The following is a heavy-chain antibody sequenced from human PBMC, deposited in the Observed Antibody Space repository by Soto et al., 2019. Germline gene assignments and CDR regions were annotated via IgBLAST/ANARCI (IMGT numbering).Heavy chain of an antibody. Sequence: PGGSLRLSCAASGFTFSSYGMHWVRQAPGKGLEWVAVISYDGSNKYYADSVKGRFTISRDNSKNTLYLQMNSLRAEDTAVYYCAKLHSPVVPAAIAFDAFDIWGQGTMVTVSS. D-gene: IGHD2-2*01. V-gene: IGHV3-30*18. CDR3: AKLHSPVVPAAIAFDAFDI. CDR2: ISYDGSNK. CDR1: GFTFSSYG. J-gene: IGHJ3*02.